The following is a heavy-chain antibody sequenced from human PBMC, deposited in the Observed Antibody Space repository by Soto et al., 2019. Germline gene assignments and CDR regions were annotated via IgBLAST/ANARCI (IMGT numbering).Heavy chain of an antibody. J-gene: IGHJ4*02. D-gene: IGHD3-22*01. CDR1: GGTFSSYA. Sequence: SVKVSCKASGGTFSSYAISWVRQAPGQGLEWMGGIIPIFGTANYAQKFQGRVTITADESTSTAYMELSSLRSEDTAVYYCARGRPLPYYYDSSGYYYDYWGQGTLVTVSS. CDR3: ARGRPLPYYYDSSGYYYDY. V-gene: IGHV1-69*13. CDR2: IIPIFGTA.